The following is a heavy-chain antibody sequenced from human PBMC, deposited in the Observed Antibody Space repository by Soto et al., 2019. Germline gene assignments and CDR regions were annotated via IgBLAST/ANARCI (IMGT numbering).Heavy chain of an antibody. CDR2: IIPIFGTA. V-gene: IGHV1-69*01. Sequence: QVQLVQSGAEVKKPGSSVKVSCKASGGTFSSYAISWVRQAPGQGLEWMGGIIPIFGTANYAQKFQGRVTITADESTSTAYMELSSLRSEDTAVYYCATPERYYYGSGSYEFVYLGHGTLVTVSS. D-gene: IGHD3-10*01. CDR3: ATPERYYYGSGSYEFVY. CDR1: GGTFSSYA. J-gene: IGHJ4*01.